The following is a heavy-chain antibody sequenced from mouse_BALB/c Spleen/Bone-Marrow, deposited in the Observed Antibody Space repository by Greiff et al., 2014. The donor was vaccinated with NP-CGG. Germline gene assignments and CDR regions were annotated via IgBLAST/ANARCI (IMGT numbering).Heavy chain of an antibody. D-gene: IGHD6-1*01. V-gene: IGHV1S81*02. J-gene: IGHJ2*01. Sequence: VQLQQSGAELVKPGASVKLSCKASGYTFTSYWMHWVKQRPGQGLEWIGEINPSNGRTNYNEKFKSKATLTVDKSSSTAYMQRSSMTSEDSEVYYCAREGPLDYWGQGTTPTVSS. CDR1: GYTFTSYW. CDR2: INPSNGRT. CDR3: AREGPLDY.